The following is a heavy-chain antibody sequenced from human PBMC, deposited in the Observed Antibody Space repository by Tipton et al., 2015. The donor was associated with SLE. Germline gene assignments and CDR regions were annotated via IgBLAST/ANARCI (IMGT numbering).Heavy chain of an antibody. V-gene: IGHV4-59*11. CDR2: IYYSGST. J-gene: IGHJ2*01. CDR1: GGSFSSHY. Sequence: TLSLTCAVYGGSFSSHYWSWIRQPPGKGPEWIGYIYYSGSTNYNPSLKSRVTISVDTSKNQFSLKLSSVTAADTAVYYCARDSAAADWYFDLWGRGTLVTVSS. D-gene: IGHD6-13*01. CDR3: ARDSAAADWYFDL.